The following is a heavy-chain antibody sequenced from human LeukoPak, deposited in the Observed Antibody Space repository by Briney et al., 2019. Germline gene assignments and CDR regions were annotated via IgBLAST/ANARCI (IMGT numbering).Heavy chain of an antibody. CDR3: ASGGVVINYFDY. J-gene: IGHJ4*02. CDR2: IIPIFGTA. CDR1: GFTFSSYA. V-gene: IGHV1-69*05. Sequence: GGSLRLSCAASGFTFSSYAISWVRQAPGQGLEWMGGIIPIFGTANYAQKFQGRVTITTDESTSTAYMELSSLRSEDTAVYYCASGGVVINYFDYWGQGTLVTVSS. D-gene: IGHD3-3*01.